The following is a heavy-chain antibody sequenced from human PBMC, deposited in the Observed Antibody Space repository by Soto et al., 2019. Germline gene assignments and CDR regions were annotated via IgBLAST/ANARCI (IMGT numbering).Heavy chain of an antibody. D-gene: IGHD3-22*01. CDR3: ARDPSEGRDYESGGYYYTGGNWFDP. V-gene: IGHV1-2*02. CDR2: INPKSGGT. Sequence: ASVKASCKASGYTFTAYYMHWVRQAPGQGLEWMGWINPKSGGTNYAPKFQGRVSMTRDTSISTAHMELSGLRSDDTAMYYCARDPSEGRDYESGGYYYTGGNWFDPWGRGTLVTVSS. CDR1: GYTFTAYY. J-gene: IGHJ5*02.